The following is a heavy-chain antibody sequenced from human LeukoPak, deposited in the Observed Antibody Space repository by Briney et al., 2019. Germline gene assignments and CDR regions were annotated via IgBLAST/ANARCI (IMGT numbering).Heavy chain of an antibody. CDR1: GGSISSGSYY. CDR2: IYTSGST. CDR3: ARRRMVRGAPNWFDP. J-gene: IGHJ5*02. D-gene: IGHD3-10*01. V-gene: IGHV4-61*02. Sequence: SETLPLTCTVSGGSISSGSYYWSWIRQPAGKGLEWIGRIYTSGSTNYNPSLKSRVTISVDTSKNQFSLKLSSVTAADTAVYYCARRRMVRGAPNWFDPWGQGTLVTVSS.